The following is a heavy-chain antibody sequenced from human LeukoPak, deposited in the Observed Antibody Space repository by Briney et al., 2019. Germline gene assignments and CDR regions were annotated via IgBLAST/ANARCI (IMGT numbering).Heavy chain of an antibody. CDR1: GFNFGTYW. J-gene: IGHJ4*02. D-gene: IGHD2-15*01. V-gene: IGHV3-7*01. CDR3: ARDPDSSAFDY. CDR2: IKYDDTVK. Sequence: GGSLRLSCAASGFNFGTYWMSWIRQSPEKGLEFVANIKYDDTVKNYVDSVKGRFTISRDNPSNSVYLQMDSLRPEDTALYYCARDPDSSAFDYWGQGAQVTVSS.